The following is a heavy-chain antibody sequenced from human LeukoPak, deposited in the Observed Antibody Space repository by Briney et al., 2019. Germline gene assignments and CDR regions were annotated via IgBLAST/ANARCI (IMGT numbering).Heavy chain of an antibody. J-gene: IGHJ4*02. CDR2: INPITGAT. V-gene: IGHV1-2*02. CDR1: TYTFTGYY. D-gene: IGHD6-6*01. CDR3: ARVNSYSRPSGAPFDY. Sequence: GASVKVSCKASTYTFTGYYMHWVRQAPGQGLEWMGWINPITGATNYAQKFQGRVTMTRDTSTSTVYMELSSLRSEDTAVYYCARVNSYSRPSGAPFDYWGQGTLVTVSS.